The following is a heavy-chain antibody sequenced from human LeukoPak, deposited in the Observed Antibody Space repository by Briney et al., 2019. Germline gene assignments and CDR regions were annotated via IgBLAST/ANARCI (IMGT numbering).Heavy chain of an antibody. D-gene: IGHD3-16*01. Sequence: GASVKVSCKASGGTFSSYAISWVRQAPGQGLEWMGGIIPIFGTANYAQKFQGRVTITTDESTSTAYMELSSLRSEDTAVYYCARDLPHYDYVWGIGVDYWGQGTLVTVSS. CDR3: ARDLPHYDYVWGIGVDY. J-gene: IGHJ4*02. CDR2: IIPIFGTA. CDR1: GGTFSSYA. V-gene: IGHV1-69*05.